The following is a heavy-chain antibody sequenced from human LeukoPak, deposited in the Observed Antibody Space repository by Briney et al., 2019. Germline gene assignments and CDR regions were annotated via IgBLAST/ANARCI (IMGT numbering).Heavy chain of an antibody. CDR2: ISSSSSYI. CDR3: ARGDTAMVRLYYYYYMDV. CDR1: GFTFSSYS. J-gene: IGHJ6*03. Sequence: PGGSLRLSCAASGFTFSSYSMNWVRQAPGKGLEWVSSISSSSSYIYYADSVKGRFTISRDNAKNSLYLQMNSLRAEDTAVYYCARGDTAMVRLYYYYYMDVWGKGTTVTISS. V-gene: IGHV3-21*01. D-gene: IGHD5-18*01.